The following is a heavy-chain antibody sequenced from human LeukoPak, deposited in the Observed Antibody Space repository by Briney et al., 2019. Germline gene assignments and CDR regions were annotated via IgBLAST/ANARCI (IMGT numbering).Heavy chain of an antibody. D-gene: IGHD6-13*01. Sequence: GGSLRLSCAASGFTFSSYGMHWVRQAPGKGLEWVAFIRYDGSNKYYADSVKGRFTISRDNSKNTLYLQMNSLRAEDTAVYYCAKGIAAAGSYFDYRGQGTLVTVSS. CDR2: IRYDGSNK. CDR3: AKGIAAAGSYFDY. J-gene: IGHJ4*02. V-gene: IGHV3-30*02. CDR1: GFTFSSYG.